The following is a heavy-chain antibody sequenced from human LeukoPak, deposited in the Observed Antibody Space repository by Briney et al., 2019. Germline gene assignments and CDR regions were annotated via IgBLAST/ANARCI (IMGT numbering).Heavy chain of an antibody. V-gene: IGHV1-18*01. D-gene: IGHD2-2*01. CDR3: ARDTCSSTSCYGRGYNWFDP. CDR2: ISAYNGNT. J-gene: IGHJ5*02. CDR1: GYTFTSYG. Sequence: ASVKVSCKASGYTFTSYGISWVRQAPGQGLEWMGWISAYNGNTNYAQKLQGRVTMTTDTSTSTAYMELRSLRSDDTAVYYCARDTCSSTSCYGRGYNWFDPWGQGTLVTVSS.